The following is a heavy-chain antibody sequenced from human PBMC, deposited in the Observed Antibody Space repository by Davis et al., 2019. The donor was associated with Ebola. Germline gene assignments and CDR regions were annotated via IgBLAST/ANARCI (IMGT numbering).Heavy chain of an antibody. CDR3: AKDGDFSGSYLFDY. Sequence: GGSLRLSCAASGFTFSSYAMHWVRQAPGKGLEWVAVISYDGSNKYYAGSVKGRFTVSRDNSKKTMYLQMNSLRAEDTAVYYCAKDGDFSGSYLFDYWGQGTLVTVSS. J-gene: IGHJ4*02. V-gene: IGHV3-30-3*01. CDR2: ISYDGSNK. D-gene: IGHD1-26*01. CDR1: GFTFSSYA.